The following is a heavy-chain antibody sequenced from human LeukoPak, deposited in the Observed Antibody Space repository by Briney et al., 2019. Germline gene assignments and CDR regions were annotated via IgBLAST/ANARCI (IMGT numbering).Heavy chain of an antibody. CDR3: ATYSHWVAGDV. D-gene: IGHD3-16*01. CDR2: MNEDGSEK. V-gene: IGHV3-7*01. Sequence: PGGSLRLSCAASGFTFSKSWMSWVRQAPGRGLEWVANMNEDGSEKDYVDSVKGRFTISRDNARKSLYLQMSSLRAEGTAVYYCATYSHWVAGDVWGQGTTVTVSS. CDR1: GFTFSKSW. J-gene: IGHJ6*02.